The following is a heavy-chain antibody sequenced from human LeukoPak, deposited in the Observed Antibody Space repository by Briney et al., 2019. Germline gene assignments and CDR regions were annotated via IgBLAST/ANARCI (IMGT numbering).Heavy chain of an antibody. V-gene: IGHV4-59*01. CDR2: VYNSGST. D-gene: IGHD3-9*01. Sequence: SETLSLTCTVSGDSISSYYWSWIRQPPGKGLEWIGYVYNSGSTNYNPSPTSRLTISLDTSKNQFSLILTSVTAADTAVYYCARTVLTGYFNWFDPWGQGTLVTVSS. CDR1: GDSISSYY. J-gene: IGHJ5*02. CDR3: ARTVLTGYFNWFDP.